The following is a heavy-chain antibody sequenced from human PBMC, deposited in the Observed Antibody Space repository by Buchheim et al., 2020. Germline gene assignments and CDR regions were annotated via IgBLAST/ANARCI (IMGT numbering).Heavy chain of an antibody. Sequence: EVQLLESGGGLVQPGGSLRLSCAASGFTFSSYAMSWVRQAPGKGLEWVSAISGSGGSPYYADSVKGRFTISRDNSKNTLYLQMNRLRAEDTAVYYCATFTYYDFWSGSPGNDYWGQGTL. CDR1: GFTFSSYA. V-gene: IGHV3-23*01. J-gene: IGHJ4*02. CDR2: ISGSGGSP. D-gene: IGHD3-3*01. CDR3: ATFTYYDFWSGSPGNDY.